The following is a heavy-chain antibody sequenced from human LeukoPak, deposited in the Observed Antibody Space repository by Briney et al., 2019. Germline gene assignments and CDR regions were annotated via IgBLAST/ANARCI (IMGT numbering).Heavy chain of an antibody. CDR1: GFTFSSYG. J-gene: IGHJ4*02. D-gene: IGHD5-18*01. V-gene: IGHV3-30*03. CDR3: ARDPIQLWSFDY. CDR2: ISYDGSNQ. Sequence: GRSLRLSCAASGFTFSSYGMHWVRQAPGKGLEWVAVISYDGSNQYYADSVKGRFTISRDNSKNTLYLQMNSLRAEDTAVYYCARDPIQLWSFDYWGQGTLVTVSS.